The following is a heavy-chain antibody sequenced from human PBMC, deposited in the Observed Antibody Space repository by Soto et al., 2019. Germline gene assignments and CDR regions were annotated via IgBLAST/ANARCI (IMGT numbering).Heavy chain of an antibody. CDR2: IYYSGST. V-gene: IGHV4-39*01. CDR3: ARLWFLWSSSYNWIDP. CDR1: GGSISSGSYY. D-gene: IGHD6-6*01. Sequence: PSETLSLSCTVSGGSISSGSYYWGWIRQPPGKGLEWIGSIYYSGSTYYNPSLKSRVTISVDTSKNQFSLKLSSVTAADTAVYYCARLWFLWSSSYNWIDPWGQATLVTVSS. J-gene: IGHJ5*02.